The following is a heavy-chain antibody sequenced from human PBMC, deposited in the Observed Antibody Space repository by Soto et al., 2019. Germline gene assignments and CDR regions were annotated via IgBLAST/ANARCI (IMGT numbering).Heavy chain of an antibody. CDR1: GYTFTPYG. CDR3: ASEPIYYNDGSGYYPLGY. D-gene: IGHD3-22*01. CDR2: ISASNGNT. Sequence: ASVKVSCKASGYTFTPYGFSWVRQAPGQGLECVGWISASNGNTHYSQKFQGRVTMTTDTSTSTAYMELRSLTSGDTAVYYCASEPIYYNDGSGYYPLGYWGQGTLVTV. V-gene: IGHV1-18*04. J-gene: IGHJ4*02.